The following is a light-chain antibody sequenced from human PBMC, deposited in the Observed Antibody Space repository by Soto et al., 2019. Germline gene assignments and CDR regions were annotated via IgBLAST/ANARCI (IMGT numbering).Light chain of an antibody. Sequence: EIVFTQSPATLSLSPGERATLSCRASQSVSSYLAWYQQKPGQAPRLLIYDASNRATGIPARFSGSRSGTDFTLTISSXEPEDFAVYYCQQRSIWPLTFGGGTKVDIK. J-gene: IGKJ4*01. CDR2: DAS. CDR3: QQRSIWPLT. CDR1: QSVSSY. V-gene: IGKV3-11*01.